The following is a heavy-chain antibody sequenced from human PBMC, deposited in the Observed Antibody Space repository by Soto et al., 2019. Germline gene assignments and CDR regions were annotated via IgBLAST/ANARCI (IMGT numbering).Heavy chain of an antibody. D-gene: IGHD3-22*01. CDR1: GGSFSGYY. CDR2: INHSGST. J-gene: IGHJ4*02. V-gene: IGHV4-34*01. Sequence: PSETLSLTCAVYGGSFSGYYWSWIRQPPGKGLEWIGEINHSGSTNYNPSPKSRVTLSVDTSKNQFSLKLSSMTAADTAVYYCARAHIYASSGYYYWGQGTAVTVSS. CDR3: ARAHIYASSGYYY.